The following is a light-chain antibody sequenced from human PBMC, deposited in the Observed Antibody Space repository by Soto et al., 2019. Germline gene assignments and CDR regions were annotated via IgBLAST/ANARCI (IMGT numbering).Light chain of an antibody. CDR3: CSYTDGSSLL. J-gene: IGLJ3*02. V-gene: IGLV2-23*01. Sequence: QSALTQPASVSGSPGKSITISCTGTSGDVGTYNFVSWYQHHPAKAPKLMIYEGNKRPSGVSNRFSGFRSGNTASLTISGLQAEDEADYYCCSYTDGSSLLFGGGTKLTVL. CDR1: SGDVGTYNF. CDR2: EGN.